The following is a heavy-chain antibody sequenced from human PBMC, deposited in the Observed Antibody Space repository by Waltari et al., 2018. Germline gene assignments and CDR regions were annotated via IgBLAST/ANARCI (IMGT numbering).Heavy chain of an antibody. CDR3: ARHRSSSWYNYFDY. Sequence: QVQLQESGPGLVKPSETLSLTCAVSGYSISSGYYWGWIRQPPGKGLEWIGSIYHSGSTYYNPSLKSRVTISVDTSKNQFSLKLSSVTAADTAVYYCARHRSSSWYNYFDYWGQGTLVTVSS. CDR2: IYHSGST. J-gene: IGHJ4*02. CDR1: GYSISSGYY. V-gene: IGHV4-38-2*01. D-gene: IGHD6-13*01.